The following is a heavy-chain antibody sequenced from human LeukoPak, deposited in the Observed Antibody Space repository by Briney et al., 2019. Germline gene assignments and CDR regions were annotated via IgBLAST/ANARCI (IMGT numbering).Heavy chain of an antibody. D-gene: IGHD6-13*01. V-gene: IGHV1-69*06. CDR1: GGTFSSYA. Sequence: SVKVSCKASGGTFSSYAISWVRQAPGQGLEWIGGIIPTFGTANYAQKFQGRVTITADKSTSTAYMELSSLRSEDTAVYYCARIRGNGPYSSCWDVWFDPWGQGTLVTVSS. J-gene: IGHJ5*02. CDR3: ARIRGNGPYSSCWDVWFDP. CDR2: IIPTFGTA.